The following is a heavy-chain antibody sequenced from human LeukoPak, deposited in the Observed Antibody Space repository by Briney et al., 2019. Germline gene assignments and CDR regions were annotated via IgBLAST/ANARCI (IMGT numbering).Heavy chain of an antibody. Sequence: ASVKVSCKASGYTFTSYGISWVRQAPGQGLEWMGWISAYNGNTRYAQNLQGRVTLTTDTSTSTAYMEVRSLRSDDTAVYYCARAQTTGFGESLHYWGQGTMVTVSS. CDR1: GYTFTSYG. V-gene: IGHV1-18*01. J-gene: IGHJ4*02. CDR2: ISAYNGNT. D-gene: IGHD3-10*01. CDR3: ARAQTTGFGESLHY.